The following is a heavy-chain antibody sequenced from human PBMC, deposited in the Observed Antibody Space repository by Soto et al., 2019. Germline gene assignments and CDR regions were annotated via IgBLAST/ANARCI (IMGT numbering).Heavy chain of an antibody. J-gene: IGHJ4*02. CDR3: ATGPIELQNIPYDY. Sequence: GGSLRLSCAASGFTFSSYGMHWVRQAPGKGLEWVAVIWYDGSNKYYADSVKGRFTISRDNSKNTLYLQMNSLRAEDTAVYYCATGPIELQNIPYDYWGQGTLVTVSS. CDR2: IWYDGSNK. V-gene: IGHV3-33*01. D-gene: IGHD1-26*01. CDR1: GFTFSSYG.